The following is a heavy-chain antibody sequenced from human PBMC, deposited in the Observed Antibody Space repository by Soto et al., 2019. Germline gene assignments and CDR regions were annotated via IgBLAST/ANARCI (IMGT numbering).Heavy chain of an antibody. Sequence: ASVKVSCKASGYAFTSYDINWVRQATGQGLEWMGWMNPNSGNTGYAQKFQGRVTMTRNTSISTAYMELSSLRSEDTAVYYCARGEYQLLGNAFDIWGQGTMVTVSS. V-gene: IGHV1-8*01. J-gene: IGHJ3*02. CDR3: ARGEYQLLGNAFDI. CDR1: GYAFTSYD. CDR2: MNPNSGNT. D-gene: IGHD2-2*01.